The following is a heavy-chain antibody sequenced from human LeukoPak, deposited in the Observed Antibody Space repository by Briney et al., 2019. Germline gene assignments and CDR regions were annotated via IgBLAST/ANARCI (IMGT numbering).Heavy chain of an antibody. Sequence: SVKVPCKASGGTFSSYAISWVRQAPGQGLEWMGGIIPIFGTANYAQKFQGRVTITADESTSTAYMELSSLRSEDTAVYYCARGTTYYYDSSGYYSPDYWGQGTLVTVSS. J-gene: IGHJ4*02. V-gene: IGHV1-69*13. CDR3: ARGTTYYYDSSGYYSPDY. CDR1: GGTFSSYA. CDR2: IIPIFGTA. D-gene: IGHD3-22*01.